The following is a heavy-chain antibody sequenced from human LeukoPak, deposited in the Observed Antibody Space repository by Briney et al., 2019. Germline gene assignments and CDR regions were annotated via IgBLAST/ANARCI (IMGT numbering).Heavy chain of an antibody. Sequence: PGGSLRLSCAASGFTFSSYGMHWVRQAPGKGLEWVAVISYDGSNKYYADSVKGRFTISRDNSKNTLYLQMNSLRAEDTAVYYCGGGAAAGTPPGAFDIWGQGTMVTVSS. CDR3: GGGAAAGTPPGAFDI. CDR1: GFTFSSYG. J-gene: IGHJ3*02. CDR2: ISYDGSNK. V-gene: IGHV3-30*03. D-gene: IGHD6-13*01.